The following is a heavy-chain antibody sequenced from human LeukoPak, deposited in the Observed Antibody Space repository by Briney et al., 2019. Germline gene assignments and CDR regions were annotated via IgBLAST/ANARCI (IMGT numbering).Heavy chain of an antibody. V-gene: IGHV3-30-3*01. CDR2: LSYDGNNK. D-gene: IGHD3-10*01. J-gene: IGHJ4*02. CDR3: ARDLPRYYGSVIYGYYFFY. Sequence: GGSLRLSCAASVYPFSGYAMPWVRRATGKGVEGVAVLSYDGNNKYYADCVGGRFTTSRDNSKNTLYLQMNSLRAEDTAVYYCARDLPRYYGSVIYGYYFFYWGQGTLVTVSS. CDR1: VYPFSGYA.